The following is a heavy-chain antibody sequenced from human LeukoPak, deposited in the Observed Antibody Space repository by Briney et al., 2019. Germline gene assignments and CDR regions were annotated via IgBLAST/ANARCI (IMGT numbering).Heavy chain of an antibody. Sequence: GASVKVSCKASGGTFSSYAISWVRQAPGQGLEWMGGIIPIFGTANYAQKFQGRVTITTDESTSTAYMELSSLRSEDTAVYYCARGFRGYSGLRYYYYYMDVWGKGTTVTVSS. CDR2: IIPIFGTA. D-gene: IGHD5-12*01. CDR1: GGTFSSYA. CDR3: ARGFRGYSGLRYYYYYMDV. V-gene: IGHV1-69*05. J-gene: IGHJ6*03.